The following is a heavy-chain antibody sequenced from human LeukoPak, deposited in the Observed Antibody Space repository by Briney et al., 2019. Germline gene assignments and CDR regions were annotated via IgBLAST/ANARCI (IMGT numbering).Heavy chain of an antibody. J-gene: IGHJ5*02. D-gene: IGHD3-3*01. CDR1: GGSISSYY. Sequence: SETLSLTCTVSGGSISSYYWSWIRQPAGKGLEWIGRIYTSGSTNYNPSLKSRVTISVDKSKNQFSLKLSSVTAADTAVYYCARAGGKSQYDFWSGYQPNRFDPWGQGTLVTVSS. CDR3: ARAGGKSQYDFWSGYQPNRFDP. CDR2: IYTSGST. V-gene: IGHV4-4*07.